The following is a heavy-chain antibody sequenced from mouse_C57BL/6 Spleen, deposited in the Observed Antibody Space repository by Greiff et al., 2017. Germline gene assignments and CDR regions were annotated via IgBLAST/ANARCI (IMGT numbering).Heavy chain of an antibody. CDR3: TISPYYCGSAPFDY. J-gene: IGHJ2*01. CDR1: GYTFTDYE. Sequence: QVQLQQSGAELVRPGASVTLSCKASGYTFTDYEMHWVKQTPVHGLEWIGAIDPATGGTAYNQKFKGKAILTADKSSSTAYMELRSLTSEDSAVYYCTISPYYCGSAPFDYWGQGTTLTVSS. D-gene: IGHD1-1*01. CDR2: IDPATGGT. V-gene: IGHV1-15*01.